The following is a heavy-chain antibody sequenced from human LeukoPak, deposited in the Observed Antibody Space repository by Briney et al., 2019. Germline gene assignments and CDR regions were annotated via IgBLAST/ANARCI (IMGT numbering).Heavy chain of an antibody. D-gene: IGHD4-17*01. J-gene: IGHJ4*02. V-gene: IGHV3-7*01. CDR2: IKQDGSEK. CDR1: GFTFSSYW. Sequence: PGGSLRLSCAASGFTFSSYWMSWVRQAPGKGLGWVANIKQDGSEKYYVDSVKGRFTISRDNAKNSLYLQMNSLRAEDTAVYYCARVQSYGDYRYWGQGTLVTVSS. CDR3: ARVQSYGDYRY.